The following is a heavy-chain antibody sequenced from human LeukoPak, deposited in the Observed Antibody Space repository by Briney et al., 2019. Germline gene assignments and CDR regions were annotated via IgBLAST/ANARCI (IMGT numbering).Heavy chain of an antibody. CDR1: GFTFDDYA. Sequence: GGSLRLSCAASGFTFDDYAMHWVRQAPGKGLEWVSGISWNSGSIGYADSVKGRFTISRDNAKNSLYLQMNSLRAEDTALYYCAKSGAGIAVAGTADYWGQGTLVTVSS. D-gene: IGHD6-19*01. CDR2: ISWNSGSI. V-gene: IGHV3-9*01. J-gene: IGHJ4*02. CDR3: AKSGAGIAVAGTADY.